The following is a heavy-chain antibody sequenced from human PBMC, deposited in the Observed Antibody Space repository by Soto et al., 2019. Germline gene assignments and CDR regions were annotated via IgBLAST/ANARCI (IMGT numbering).Heavy chain of an antibody. CDR3: AKFLGDGYNKGPLDY. CDR2: ISYDGSNK. V-gene: IGHV3-30*18. Sequence: LRLSCAASGFTFSSYGMHWVRQAPGKGLEWVAVISYDGSNKYYADSVKGRFTISRDNSKNTLYLQMNSLRAEDTAVYYCAKFLGDGYNKGPLDYWGQGTLVTVSS. D-gene: IGHD2-21*01. CDR1: GFTFSSYG. J-gene: IGHJ4*02.